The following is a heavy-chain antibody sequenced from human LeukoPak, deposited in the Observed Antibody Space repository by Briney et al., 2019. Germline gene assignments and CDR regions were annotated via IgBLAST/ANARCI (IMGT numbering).Heavy chain of an antibody. D-gene: IGHD2/OR15-2a*01. J-gene: IGHJ2*01. CDR1: GGSISSYY. CDR3: ARWGLRSNWYFDL. Sequence: SETLSLTCTVSGGSISSYYWSWIRQPAGKGLEWIGRIYTSGSTNYNPSLKSRVTMSVDTSKNQFSLRLSSVTAADTAVYYCARWGLRSNWYFDLWGRGTLVTVSS. V-gene: IGHV4-4*07. CDR2: IYTSGST.